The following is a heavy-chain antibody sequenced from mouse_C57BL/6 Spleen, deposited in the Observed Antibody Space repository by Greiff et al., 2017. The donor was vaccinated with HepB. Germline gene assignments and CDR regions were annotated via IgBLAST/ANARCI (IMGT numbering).Heavy chain of an antibody. CDR3: TGGGRFYYGPCFAY. V-gene: IGHV5-9-1*02. CDR2: ISSGGDYI. Sequence: EVMLVESGEGLVKPGGSLKLSCAASGFTFSSYAMSWVRQTPEKRLEWVAYISSGGDYIYYADTVKGRFTISRDNARNTLYLQMSSLKSEDTAMYYCTGGGRFYYGPCFAYWGQGTLVTVSA. D-gene: IGHD2-1*01. J-gene: IGHJ3*01. CDR1: GFTFSSYA.